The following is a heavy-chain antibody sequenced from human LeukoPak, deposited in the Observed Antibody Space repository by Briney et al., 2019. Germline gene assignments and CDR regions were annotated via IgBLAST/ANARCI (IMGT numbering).Heavy chain of an antibody. CDR1: GFTVSSNY. J-gene: IGHJ5*02. D-gene: IGHD3-3*01. V-gene: IGHV3-53*01. CDR3: ARSAEWSPRWFDP. Sequence: PGGSLRLSCAASGFTVSSNYMSWVRQAPGKGLERVSVIYSGGSTYYADSVKGRFTISRDNSKNTLYLQMNSLRAEDTAVYYCARSAEWSPRWFDPWGQGTLVTVSS. CDR2: IYSGGST.